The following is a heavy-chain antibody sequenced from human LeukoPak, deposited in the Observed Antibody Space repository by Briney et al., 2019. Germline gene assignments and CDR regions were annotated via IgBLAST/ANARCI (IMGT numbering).Heavy chain of an antibody. D-gene: IGHD1-26*01. Sequence: GGSLRLSCAASGFTFSSYSMHWVRQAPGKGLEWVSYISISSTSIYYADSVKGRFTISRDNAKNSLYLQMNSLSDEDTAVYYCVRDGTWYDYWGQGTLVTVSS. J-gene: IGHJ4*02. V-gene: IGHV3-48*02. CDR3: VRDGTWYDY. CDR2: ISISSTSI. CDR1: GFTFSSYS.